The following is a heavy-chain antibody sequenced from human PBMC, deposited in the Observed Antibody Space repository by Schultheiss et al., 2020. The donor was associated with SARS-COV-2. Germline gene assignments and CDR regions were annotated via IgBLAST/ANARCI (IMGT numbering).Heavy chain of an antibody. D-gene: IGHD6-19*01. CDR1: GYTFTGYY. V-gene: IGHV1-2*02. Sequence: ASVKVSCKASGYTFTGYYMHWVRQAPGQGLEWMGWINPNSGGTNYAQKFQGRVTMTRDTSISTAYMELSRLRSDDTAVYYCAAGTLERSGWYYYYYGMDVWGQGTTVTVSS. CDR2: INPNSGGT. J-gene: IGHJ6*02. CDR3: AAGTLERSGWYYYYYGMDV.